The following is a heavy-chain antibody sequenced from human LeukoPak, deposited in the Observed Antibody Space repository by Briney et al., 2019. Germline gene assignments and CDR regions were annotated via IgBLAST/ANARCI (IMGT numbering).Heavy chain of an antibody. J-gene: IGHJ3*02. V-gene: IGHV1-46*01. CDR3: ARDLSGRYDFWSGYYQRGDAFDI. CDR1: GYTFTSYY. CDR2: INPRGGAS. Sequence: GASVKVSCKTSGYTFTSYYLHWVRQAPGQGLEWMGIINPRGGASTFAQNFQGRVTMTSDTSTSTVYMELSSLTSEDTAVYYCARDLSGRYDFWSGYYQRGDAFDIWGQGTMVTVSS. D-gene: IGHD3-3*01.